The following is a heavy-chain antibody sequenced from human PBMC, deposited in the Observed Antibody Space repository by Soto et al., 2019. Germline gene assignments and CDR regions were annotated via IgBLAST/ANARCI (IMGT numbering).Heavy chain of an antibody. Sequence: QLQLQESGPGLVKPSETLSLTCTXXXXXXXXXXXXXXXXXXXXGKGLEWIGSIYYSGSTYYNPSVRXRVTISXXXXKNQFSXXXXXXXXXXXAVYSCARHDYGGFGLWGQGTLVTVSS. D-gene: IGHD4-17*01. CDR2: IYYSGST. V-gene: IGHV4-39*01. CDR3: ARHDYGGFGL. J-gene: IGHJ4*02. CDR1: XXXXXXXXXX.